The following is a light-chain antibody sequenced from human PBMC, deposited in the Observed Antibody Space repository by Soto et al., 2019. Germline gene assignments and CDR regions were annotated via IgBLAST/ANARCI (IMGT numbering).Light chain of an antibody. CDR3: QQTYGTPLT. CDR1: QSISKY. Sequence: DIQLTQSPSSLSASVGDRVTITCRSSQSISKYFNWYQQKPGKAPKLLIYAASNLRSGVPSRFSGSGSGTDFTLTISSLQPEDFATYYCQQTYGTPLTFGGGTKVEIK. J-gene: IGKJ4*01. CDR2: AAS. V-gene: IGKV1-39*01.